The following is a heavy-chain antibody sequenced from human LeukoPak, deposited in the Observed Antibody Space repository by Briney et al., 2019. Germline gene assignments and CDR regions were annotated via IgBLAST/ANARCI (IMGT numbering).Heavy chain of an antibody. Sequence: ASVKVSCKASGYTFTSYGISWVRQAPGQGLEWMGWMNPNSGNTGYAQKFQGRVTITRNTSISTAYMELSSLRSEDTAVYYCARGKVSAAGWYYYYYMDVWGKGTTVTVSS. D-gene: IGHD6-13*01. CDR1: GYTFTSYG. CDR3: ARGKVSAAGWYYYYYMDV. V-gene: IGHV1-8*03. CDR2: MNPNSGNT. J-gene: IGHJ6*03.